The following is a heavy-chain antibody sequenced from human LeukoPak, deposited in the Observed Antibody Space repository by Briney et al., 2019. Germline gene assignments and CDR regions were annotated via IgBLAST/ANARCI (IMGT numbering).Heavy chain of an antibody. CDR2: ISSSSSYI. D-gene: IGHD5-24*01. V-gene: IGHV3-21*01. J-gene: IGHJ4*02. CDR1: GFTFSNYA. Sequence: PGGSLRLSCAASGFTFSNYAMNWVRQAPGKGLEWVSSISSSSSYIYYADSVKGRFTISRDNAKNSLYLQMNSLRAEDTAVYYCARGGDGYNLYWGQGTLVTVSS. CDR3: ARGGDGYNLY.